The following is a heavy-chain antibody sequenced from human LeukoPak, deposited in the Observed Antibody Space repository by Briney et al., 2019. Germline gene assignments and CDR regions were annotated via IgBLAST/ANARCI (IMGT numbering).Heavy chain of an antibody. CDR1: GFTVSSNY. V-gene: IGHV3-66*01. D-gene: IGHD6-13*01. CDR3: AHISSSWPDY. Sequence: GGSLRLSCAASGFTVSSNYMSWVRQAPGKGLEWVLVIYSGGSTYYADSVKGRFTISRDNSKNTLYLQMNSLRAEDTAVYYCAHISSSWPDYWGQGTLVTVSS. J-gene: IGHJ4*02. CDR2: IYSGGST.